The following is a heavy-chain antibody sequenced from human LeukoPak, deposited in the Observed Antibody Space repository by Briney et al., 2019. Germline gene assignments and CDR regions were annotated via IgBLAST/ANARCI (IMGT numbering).Heavy chain of an antibody. V-gene: IGHV3-11*06. D-gene: IGHD3-22*01. Sequence: GGSLRLSCAASGFTFSDYYMTWIRQAPGKGLEWLSYISSSSDYTDYADSVKGRFTISRDNAKNSLYLQMNGLRVEDTAVYYCARGQPDYYDSSGYYRWGQGTLVTVSS. CDR3: ARGQPDYYDSSGYYR. CDR1: GFTFSDYY. CDR2: ISSSSDYT. J-gene: IGHJ4*02.